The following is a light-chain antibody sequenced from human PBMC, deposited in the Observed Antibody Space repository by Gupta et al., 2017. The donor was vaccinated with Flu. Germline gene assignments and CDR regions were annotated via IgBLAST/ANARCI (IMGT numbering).Light chain of an antibody. CDR3: QPSDSTPHT. Sequence: ASVGDSVTITCRGSQSISSYLNWYQTKTGHAPKLLLYDASSLQSGVSSRFSGSGSGTDGTDFTLTISRLPPDDFAIYFCQPSDSTPHTFGQGTKVDIK. CDR1: QSISSY. V-gene: IGKV1-39*01. J-gene: IGKJ2*01. CDR2: DAS.